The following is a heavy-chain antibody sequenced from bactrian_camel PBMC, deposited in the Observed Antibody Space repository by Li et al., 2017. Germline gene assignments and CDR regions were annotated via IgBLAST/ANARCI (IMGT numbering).Heavy chain of an antibody. D-gene: IGHD2*01. V-gene: IGHV3S53*01. J-gene: IGHJ4*01. CDR2: IDSDGTT. CDR3: AALPRKFSGGHCNGLRTKFID. CDR1: GFSQRRRYC. Sequence: HVQLVESGGGSVQAGGSLRLSCVASGFSQRRRYCMAWFRQAPGKQREGVAFIDSDGTTTYADSVKGRFTISKDNAKNTLYLQMNSLKPEDTAMYYCAALPRKFSGGHCNGLRTKFIDWGQGTQVTVS.